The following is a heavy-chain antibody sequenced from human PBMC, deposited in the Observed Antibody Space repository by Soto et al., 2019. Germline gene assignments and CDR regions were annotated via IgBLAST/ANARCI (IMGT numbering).Heavy chain of an antibody. V-gene: IGHV4-30-4*01. J-gene: IGHJ4*02. CDR1: GGSISSGDYY. CDR3: ARGSYYYDSIGYYHY. D-gene: IGHD3-22*01. Sequence: SETLSLTCTVSGGSISSGDYYWSWIRQPPGKGLEWIGYIYYSGSTYYNPSLKSRVTISVDTSKNQFSLKLSSVTAAVTAVYYCARGSYYYDSIGYYHYWGQGTLVTVSS. CDR2: IYYSGST.